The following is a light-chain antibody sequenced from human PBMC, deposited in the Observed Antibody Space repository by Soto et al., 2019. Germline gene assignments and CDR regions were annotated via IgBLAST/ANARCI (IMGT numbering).Light chain of an antibody. V-gene: IGKV3-11*01. CDR1: QNVNSY. Sequence: EIVLTQSPATLSLSPGERATLSCRASQNVNSYLAWYQQKPGQAPRLLIYGASNRATGIPARFTGSGSGTDFTLTISSLEAEDFAFYYCQQYYSTPYTFGQGTKLEIK. CDR2: GAS. J-gene: IGKJ2*01. CDR3: QQYYSTPYT.